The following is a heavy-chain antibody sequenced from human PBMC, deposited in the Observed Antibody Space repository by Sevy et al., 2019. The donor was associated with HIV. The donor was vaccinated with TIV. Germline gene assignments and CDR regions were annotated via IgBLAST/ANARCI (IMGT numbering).Heavy chain of an antibody. CDR2: ISYDGSNK. V-gene: IGHV3-30*18. CDR1: GFTFSSYG. Sequence: GESLKISCAASGFTFSSYGMHWVRQAPGKGLEWVAVISYDGSNKYYADSVKGRFTISRDNSKNTLYLQMNSLRAEDTAVYYCAKDGATMVRGVFDAFDIWGQGTMVTVSS. D-gene: IGHD3-10*01. CDR3: AKDGATMVRGVFDAFDI. J-gene: IGHJ3*02.